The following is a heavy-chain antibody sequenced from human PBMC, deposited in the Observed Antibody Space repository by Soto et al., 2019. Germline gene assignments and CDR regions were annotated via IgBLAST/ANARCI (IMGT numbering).Heavy chain of an antibody. D-gene: IGHD2-2*01. CDR2: ISAYNGNT. CDR3: ARGGYCISTSCRHYDYYGMDV. V-gene: IGHV1-18*01. J-gene: IGHJ6*02. Sequence: ASVKVSCKASGYTFTSYGISWVRQAPGQGLEWMGWISAYNGNTNYAQKLQGRVTMTTDTSTSTAYMELRSLRSDDTAVYYCARGGYCISTSCRHYDYYGMDVWGQGTTVTVSS. CDR1: GYTFTSYG.